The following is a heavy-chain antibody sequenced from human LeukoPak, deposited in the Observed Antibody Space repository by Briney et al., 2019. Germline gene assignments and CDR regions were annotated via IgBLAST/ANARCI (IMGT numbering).Heavy chain of an antibody. CDR3: AKATVGTTGGSFDY. D-gene: IGHD1-26*01. CDR2: ISSSGEST. Sequence: GGXXRLSCAASGFTFSSYAMRWVRQAPGKGLEWASGISSSGESTYYGDSVKGRFTISRDNSKNRLYLQMNSLRAEDTAVYYCAKATVGTTGGSFDYWGQGTLVTVSS. V-gene: IGHV3-23*01. J-gene: IGHJ4*02. CDR1: GFTFSSYA.